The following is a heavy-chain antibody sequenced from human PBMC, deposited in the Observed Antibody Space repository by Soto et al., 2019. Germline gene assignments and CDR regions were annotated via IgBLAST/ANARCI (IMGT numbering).Heavy chain of an antibody. CDR1: GFTFSSYG. CDR3: AHVLRYFDWSLGGGAFDI. J-gene: IGHJ3*02. D-gene: IGHD3-9*01. V-gene: IGHV3-30*03. CDR2: ISYDGSNK. Sequence: PGGSLRLSCAASGFTFSSYGMHWVRQAPGKGLEWVAVISYDGSNKYYADSVKGRFTISRDNSKNTLYLQMNSLRAEDTAVYYCAHVLRYFDWSLGGGAFDIWGQGTMVTVSS.